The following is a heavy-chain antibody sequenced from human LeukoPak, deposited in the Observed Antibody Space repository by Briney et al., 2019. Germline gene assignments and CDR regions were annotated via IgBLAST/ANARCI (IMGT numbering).Heavy chain of an antibody. CDR3: ARGSTTSDY. Sequence: KPSETLSLTCTVSGGSISSSSYYWGWIRQPPGKGLEYIGSIYFSGSTYYSPSLKSRVTISVDTSKNQFSLKLSSVTAADTAVYYCARGSTTSDYWGQGTLVTVSS. CDR1: GGSISSSSYY. J-gene: IGHJ4*02. D-gene: IGHD2-2*01. CDR2: IYFSGST. V-gene: IGHV4-39*07.